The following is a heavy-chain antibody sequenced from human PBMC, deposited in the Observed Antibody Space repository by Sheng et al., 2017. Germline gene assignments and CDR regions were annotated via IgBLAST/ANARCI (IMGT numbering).Heavy chain of an antibody. Sequence: QVQLVQSGAEVKKPGSSVKVSCKASGGTFSSYAISWVRQAPGQGLEWMGGIIPIFGTANYAQKFQGRVTITTDESTSTAYMELSSLRSEDTAVYYCARNELELPLYYYYYYYMDVWGKGTTVTVSS. CDR2: IIPIFGTA. J-gene: IGHJ6*03. CDR3: ARNELELPLYYYYYYYMDV. CDR1: GGTFSSYA. D-gene: IGHD1-7*01. V-gene: IGHV1-69*05.